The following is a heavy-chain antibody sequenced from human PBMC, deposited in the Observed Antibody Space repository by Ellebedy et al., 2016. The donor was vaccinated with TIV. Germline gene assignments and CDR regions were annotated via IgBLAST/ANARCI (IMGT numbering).Heavy chain of an antibody. J-gene: IGHJ4*02. V-gene: IGHV3-21*01. CDR3: ATEGGAGDYFDY. D-gene: IGHD1-26*01. CDR2: ISSSSSYI. CDR1: RFTFSNYC. Sequence: GGSLRLSCAASRFTFSNYCMNWVRQAPGKGLEWVSSISSSSSYIYYADSVKGRFTISRDNSKNTLYLQMNSLRAEDKAVYFCATEGGAGDYFDYWGQGTLVTVSS.